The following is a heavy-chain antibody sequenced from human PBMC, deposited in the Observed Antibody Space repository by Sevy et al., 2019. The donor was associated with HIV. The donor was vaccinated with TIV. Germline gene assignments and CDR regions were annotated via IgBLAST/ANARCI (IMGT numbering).Heavy chain of an antibody. J-gene: IGHJ3*02. Sequence: GGSLRLSCTASGFVFSSYAMHWVRQAPGKGLEWVAFIAYDGSNKNYADSVKGRFTLSRDNSKNTLYLQMYSLGAEDTAVYYCARPRFLEWLSSAAFDIWGQGTMVTVSS. V-gene: IGHV3-30*04. D-gene: IGHD3-3*01. CDR3: ARPRFLEWLSSAAFDI. CDR1: GFVFSSYA. CDR2: IAYDGSNK.